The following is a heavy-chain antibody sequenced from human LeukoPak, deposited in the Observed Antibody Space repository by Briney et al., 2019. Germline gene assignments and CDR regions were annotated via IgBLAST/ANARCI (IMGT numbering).Heavy chain of an antibody. Sequence: GGLRPSRAAAGFTVNSNYMRWVRPAPGEGRGWVSVIYSGGSTYYADSVKGRFTISRDNSKNTLYLQMNSLRAEDTAVYYCARDDTSSSGFDPWGQGTLVTVSS. CDR3: ARDDTSSSGFDP. CDR2: IYSGGST. J-gene: IGHJ5*02. CDR1: GFTVNSNY. D-gene: IGHD6-6*01. V-gene: IGHV3-53*01.